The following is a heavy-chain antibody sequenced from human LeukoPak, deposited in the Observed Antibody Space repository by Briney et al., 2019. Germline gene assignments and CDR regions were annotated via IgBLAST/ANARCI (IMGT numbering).Heavy chain of an antibody. CDR2: IYYTGNT. V-gene: IGHV4-39*01. CDR1: GVSISSSYSY. D-gene: IGHD3/OR15-3a*01. Sequence: PSETLSLTCTVSGVSISSSYSYWGWIRQPPGMGLEWIGSIYYTGNTYYNASLKSQVSVSIDTSKNQFSLKLTSVTAADTAVYYCARQTGSGLFILPGGQGTLVTVSS. CDR3: ARQTGSGLFILP. J-gene: IGHJ4*02.